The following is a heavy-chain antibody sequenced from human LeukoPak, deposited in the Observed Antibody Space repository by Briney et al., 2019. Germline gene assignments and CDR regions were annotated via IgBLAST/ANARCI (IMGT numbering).Heavy chain of an antibody. CDR1: GGSISSSNYY. CDR3: ARDADTSSHFDY. V-gene: IGHV4-39*02. Sequence: SETLSLTCTVSGGSISSSNYYWGWIRQPPGKGLEWIGTTYYSGGTYYNPSLKSRVTISVDTSKNHFSLKLSSVTAADTAVYYCARDADTSSHFDYWGQGTLVTVSS. D-gene: IGHD2-2*01. J-gene: IGHJ4*02. CDR2: TYYSGGT.